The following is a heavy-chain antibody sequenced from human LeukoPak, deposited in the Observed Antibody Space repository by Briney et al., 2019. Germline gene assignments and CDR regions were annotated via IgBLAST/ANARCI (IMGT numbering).Heavy chain of an antibody. CDR1: GGSFSGYY. CDR2: INHSGST. Sequence: SETLSLTCAVYGGSFSGYYWSWIRQPPGKGLEWIGEINHSGSTNYNPSLKSRVTISVDTSKNQFSLKLSSVTAADTAVYYCVRAAGEEDYWGQGTLVTVSS. CDR3: VRAAGEEDY. V-gene: IGHV4-34*01. J-gene: IGHJ4*02.